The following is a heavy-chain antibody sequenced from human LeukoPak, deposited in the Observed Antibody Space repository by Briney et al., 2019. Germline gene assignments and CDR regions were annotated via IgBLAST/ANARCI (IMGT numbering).Heavy chain of an antibody. Sequence: GPVKVSCKASGYTFTGYYMHWVRQAPGQGLEWMGWINPNSGGTNYAQKFQGRVTMTRDTSISTAYMELSRLRSDDTAMYYCAKAGLGYSSSWDYYYYMDVWGKGTTVTVSS. V-gene: IGHV1-2*02. CDR1: GYTFTGYY. D-gene: IGHD6-13*01. J-gene: IGHJ6*03. CDR2: INPNSGGT. CDR3: AKAGLGYSSSWDYYYYMDV.